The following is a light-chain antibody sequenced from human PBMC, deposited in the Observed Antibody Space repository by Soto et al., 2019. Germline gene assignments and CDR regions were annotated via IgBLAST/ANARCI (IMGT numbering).Light chain of an antibody. CDR2: DAS. V-gene: IGKV3D-15*01. J-gene: IGKJ5*01. CDR3: HQRQYWPPIT. CDR1: QSIRTD. Sequence: DIVMTQSPATLSVSPGERATLSCRAGQSIRTDLAWYQQKSGQGPRLLIYDASTRATGIPARFSGSGSGTEFTLTISSLQSEDFAVYYCHQRQYWPPITFGQGTRLEIK.